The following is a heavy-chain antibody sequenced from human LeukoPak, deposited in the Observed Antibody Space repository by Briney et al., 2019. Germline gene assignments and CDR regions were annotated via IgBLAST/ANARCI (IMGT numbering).Heavy chain of an antibody. CDR1: GGSISSYY. CDR2: IYYSGST. CDR3: ARDGIGGSGSYPPDY. V-gene: IGHV4-59*01. J-gene: IGHJ4*02. D-gene: IGHD3-10*01. Sequence: PSETLSLTCTVSGGSISSYYWSWIRQPPGKGLEWIGYIYYSGSTNYNPSLKSRVTISVDTSKNQFSLKLSSVTAADTAVYYCARDGIGGSGSYPPDYWGQGTLVTVSS.